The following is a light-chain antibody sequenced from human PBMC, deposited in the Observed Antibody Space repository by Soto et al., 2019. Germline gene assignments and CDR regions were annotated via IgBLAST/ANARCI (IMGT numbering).Light chain of an antibody. Sequence: DIQMTQSPSSLSASVGARVTITCQASQDISNYLNWYKQEPGKAPKLLSYDASNLETGVPSRFSGSGSGTDFTFTISSLQPEDIETYYCQQYDNLPLTFGGGTKVDIK. CDR2: DAS. CDR3: QQYDNLPLT. J-gene: IGKJ4*01. CDR1: QDISNY. V-gene: IGKV1-33*01.